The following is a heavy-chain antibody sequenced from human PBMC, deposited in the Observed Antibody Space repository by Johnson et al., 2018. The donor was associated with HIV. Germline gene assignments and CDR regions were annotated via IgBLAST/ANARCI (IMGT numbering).Heavy chain of an antibody. V-gene: IGHV3-11*04. J-gene: IGHJ3*02. Sequence: QVQLVESGGDLVKPGGSLRLSCEVSGFIFSKYNMAWIRQAPGKGLECLSYITSSGSSVYYTDSVKGRFTISRDNSKNTLYLQMNSLRAEDTALYYCAKRMYYYASGSPWVDAFDIWGQGTMVTVSS. CDR3: AKRMYYYASGSPWVDAFDI. CDR2: ITSSGSSV. D-gene: IGHD3-10*01. CDR1: GFIFSKYN.